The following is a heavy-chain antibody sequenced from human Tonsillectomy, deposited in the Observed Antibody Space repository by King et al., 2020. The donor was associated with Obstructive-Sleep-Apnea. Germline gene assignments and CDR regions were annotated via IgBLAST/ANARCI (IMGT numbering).Heavy chain of an antibody. CDR3: AWGSSWYSWDY. Sequence: VQLVESGGGLVRPGGSLEISCGVSGFSFSWYWMNWVRQVPGKGLVWISGINNDGTNIRYEDSVRGRFTISRHNEMNTLFLHMTSLRVEDTAIYYCAWGSSWYSWDYWGQGILVSVSS. CDR2: INNDGTNI. D-gene: IGHD6-13*01. CDR1: GFSFSWYW. J-gene: IGHJ4*02. V-gene: IGHV3-74*01.